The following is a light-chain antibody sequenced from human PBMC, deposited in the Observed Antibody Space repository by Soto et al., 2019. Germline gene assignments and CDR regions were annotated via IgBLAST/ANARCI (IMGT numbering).Light chain of an antibody. Sequence: QSALTQPASVSGSPGQSITISCTGTNSDVGGYNYVSWYQQHPGKAPKLMIYDVSNRPSGVSNRFSGSKSGNTASLTISGLQAEDEADYYCRSYSSSTTHVVFGGGTKVTVL. CDR3: RSYSSSTTHVV. CDR2: DVS. CDR1: NSDVGGYNY. J-gene: IGLJ2*01. V-gene: IGLV2-14*01.